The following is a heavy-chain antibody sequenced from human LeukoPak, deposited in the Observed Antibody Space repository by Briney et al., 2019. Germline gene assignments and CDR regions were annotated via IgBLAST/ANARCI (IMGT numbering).Heavy chain of an antibody. J-gene: IGHJ3*02. V-gene: IGHV3-7*01. Sequence: PGGSLRLSCAASGFTVSNKYMTWVRQAPGKGLEWVANIKQDGSEKYYVDSVKGRFTISRDNAKNSLYLQMNSLKAEDTAVYYCARVGELGSGWSLPFRFDAFDIWGQGTMVTVSS. D-gene: IGHD6-19*01. CDR3: ARVGELGSGWSLPFRFDAFDI. CDR2: IKQDGSEK. CDR1: GFTVSNKY.